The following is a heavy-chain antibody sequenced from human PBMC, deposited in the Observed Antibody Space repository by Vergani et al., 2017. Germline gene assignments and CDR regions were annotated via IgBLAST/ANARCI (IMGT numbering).Heavy chain of an antibody. D-gene: IGHD6-13*01. V-gene: IGHV1-69*01. CDR1: GGTFSSYA. J-gene: IGHJ4*02. Sequence: QVQLVQSGAEVKKPGSSVKVSCKASGGTFSSYAISWVRQAPGQGLEWMGGIIPIFGTENYAQKFQGRVTITADESTSTDYMELSSLRSEDTAVYYCARDRYSSLHGYFDYWGQGTLVTVSS. CDR3: ARDRYSSLHGYFDY. CDR2: IIPIFGTE.